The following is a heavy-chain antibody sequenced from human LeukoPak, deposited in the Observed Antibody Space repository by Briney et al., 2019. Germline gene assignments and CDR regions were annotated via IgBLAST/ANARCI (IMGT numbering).Heavy chain of an antibody. J-gene: IGHJ3*02. V-gene: IGHV3-23*01. Sequence: PGGSLRLSCAASGFTFSSYAMSWVRQAPGKGLEWVSAISGSGGSTYYADSVEGRFTISRDNSKNTLYLQMNSLRAEDTAVYYCAKELNDFWSGYLKYNDAFDIWGQGTMVTVSS. CDR3: AKELNDFWSGYLKYNDAFDI. CDR2: ISGSGGST. D-gene: IGHD3-3*01. CDR1: GFTFSSYA.